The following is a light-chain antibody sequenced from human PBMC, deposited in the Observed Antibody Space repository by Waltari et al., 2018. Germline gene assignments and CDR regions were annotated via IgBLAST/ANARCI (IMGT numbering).Light chain of an antibody. CDR1: SSSIGAGYD. CDR3: QSYDSSLSGSV. CDR2: GNN. J-gene: IGLJ2*01. V-gene: IGLV1-40*01. Sequence: QSVLTQPPSVSGAPGQRVTISCTGSSSSIGAGYDVNWYQQLPGTAPKLLIYGNNNRPSGVPDRFPGSKSGTSASLAITGLQAEDEADYYCQSYDSSLSGSVFGGGTILTVL.